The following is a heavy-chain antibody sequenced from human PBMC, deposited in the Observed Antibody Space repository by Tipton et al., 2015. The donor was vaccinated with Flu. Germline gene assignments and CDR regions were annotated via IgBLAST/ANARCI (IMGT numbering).Heavy chain of an antibody. V-gene: IGHV4-4*07. Sequence: TLSLTCTVSGGSLSSYYWSWIRQPAGKGLEWIGRMYTSGSTNYNPSLKSRLTMSVDASKQQFCLKLSSMTAADTAVYYCARGSGSGTFLIFDLWGQGTLVTVSS. J-gene: IGHJ4*02. CDR3: ARGSGSGTFLIFDL. CDR1: GGSLSSYY. CDR2: MYTSGST. D-gene: IGHD3-10*01.